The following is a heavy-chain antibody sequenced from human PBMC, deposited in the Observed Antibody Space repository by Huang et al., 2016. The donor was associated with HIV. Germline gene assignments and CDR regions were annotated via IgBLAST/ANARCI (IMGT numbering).Heavy chain of an antibody. V-gene: IGHV3-21*01. CDR3: ARDWDLAPFDY. Sequence: EVQLVESGGGLVKPGGSLRLSCAAYGFTFSSYSMNWVRQAPGKGLEWVSSISRSSSYIYYADSVKGRFTISRDNAKNSLYLQMNSLRVEDTAVYYCARDWDLAPFDYWGQGTLVTVSS. CDR1: GFTFSSYS. CDR2: ISRSSSYI. J-gene: IGHJ4*02. D-gene: IGHD1-26*01.